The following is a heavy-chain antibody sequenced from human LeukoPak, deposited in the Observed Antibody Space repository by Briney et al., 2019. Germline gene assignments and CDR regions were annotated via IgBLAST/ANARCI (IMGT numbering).Heavy chain of an antibody. Sequence: GGSLRLSCAASGFTFSSSTMNWVRRAPGKGLELVSSISSSSDYVYYADSVKGRFTISRDNAKSSLYLQMNSLRAEDTAVYYCVRIPNSANFPNWFDPWGQGTLVTVSS. D-gene: IGHD4/OR15-4a*01. V-gene: IGHV3-21*01. CDR3: VRIPNSANFPNWFDP. J-gene: IGHJ5*02. CDR1: GFTFSSST. CDR2: ISSSSDYV.